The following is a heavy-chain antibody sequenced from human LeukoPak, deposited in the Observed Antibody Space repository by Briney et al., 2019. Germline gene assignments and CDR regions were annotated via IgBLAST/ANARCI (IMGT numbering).Heavy chain of an antibody. CDR1: GGSISSSNW. CDR2: IYHSGST. Sequence: PSETLSLTCAVSGGSISSSNWWSWVRQPPGKGLEWIGEIYHSGSTNYNPSLKSRVTISVDKSKNQFSLKLSSVTAADTAVYYCARRGYSSGSNWFDPWGQGTLVTVSS. CDR3: ARRGYSSGSNWFDP. D-gene: IGHD6-19*01. J-gene: IGHJ5*02. V-gene: IGHV4-4*02.